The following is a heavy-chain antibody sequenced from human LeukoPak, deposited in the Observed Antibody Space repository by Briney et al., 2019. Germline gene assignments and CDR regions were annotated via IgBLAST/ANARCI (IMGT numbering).Heavy chain of an antibody. J-gene: IGHJ4*02. CDR2: INAGNGNT. Sequence: ASVKVSCKASGYTFISYAMHWVRQAPGQRLEWMGWINAGNGNTKYSQKFQGRVTITRDTSASTAYMELSSLRSEDTAVYYCARDSGYSYAPPDYWGQGTLVTVSS. D-gene: IGHD5-18*01. CDR3: ARDSGYSYAPPDY. V-gene: IGHV1-3*01. CDR1: GYTFISYA.